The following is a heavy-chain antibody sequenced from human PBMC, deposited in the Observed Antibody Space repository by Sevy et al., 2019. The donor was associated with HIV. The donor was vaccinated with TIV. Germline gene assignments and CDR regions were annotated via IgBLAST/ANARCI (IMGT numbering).Heavy chain of an antibody. CDR1: GFTFSSYS. D-gene: IGHD1-26*01. CDR2: ISSSSSYI. CDR3: ARDRYSGRFIDY. V-gene: IGHV3-21*01. Sequence: GGSLRLSCAASGFTFSSYSMNWVRQAPGKGLEWVSSISSSSSYIYYADSVKGRFTIPRDNAKNSLYLQMNSLRAEETAVYYCARDRYSGRFIDYWGQGTLVTVSS. J-gene: IGHJ4*02.